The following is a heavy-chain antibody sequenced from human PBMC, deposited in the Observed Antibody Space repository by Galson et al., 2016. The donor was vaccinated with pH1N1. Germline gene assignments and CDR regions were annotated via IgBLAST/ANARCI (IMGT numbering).Heavy chain of an antibody. Sequence: SVKVSCKASGGTFGSYSINWVRQAPGQGLEWMGGIIPIFNTAKYAQNSQGRVTITADESTTTAYMELSSLRSEDTAVYFCAREDYYDTDLSDWYFDLWGRGTLLTVSS. D-gene: IGHD3-22*01. CDR3: AREDYYDTDLSDWYFDL. CDR1: GGTFGSYS. J-gene: IGHJ2*01. CDR2: IIPIFNTA. V-gene: IGHV1-69*13.